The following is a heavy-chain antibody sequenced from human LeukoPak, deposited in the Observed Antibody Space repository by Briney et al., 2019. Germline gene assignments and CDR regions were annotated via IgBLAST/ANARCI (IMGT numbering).Heavy chain of an antibody. V-gene: IGHV3-23*01. J-gene: IGHJ4*02. CDR1: GFTFSSYA. D-gene: IGHD3-22*01. CDR2: ISGSGGST. Sequence: GGSLRLSCAASGFTFSSYAMSWVRQAPGKGLEWVSGISGSGGSTYFADSVKGRFSISRDNSKKTLYLQMNSLRAEDTAVYYCAKAVRDSRAGGTGYWGQGTLVTVSS. CDR3: AKAVRDSRAGGTGY.